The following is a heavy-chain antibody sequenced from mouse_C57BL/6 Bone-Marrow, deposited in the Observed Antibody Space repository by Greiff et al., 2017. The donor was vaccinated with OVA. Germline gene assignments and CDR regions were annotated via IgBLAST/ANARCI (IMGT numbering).Heavy chain of an antibody. J-gene: IGHJ3*01. Sequence: VQLQQSGPGLVAPSQSLSITCTVSGFSLTSYGVDWVRQSPGKGLEWLGVIWGVGSTNYNSALKYRLSISKDNSKSQVFLKMNSLQTDDTAMYYCARGHYGSPFAYWGQGTLVTVSA. CDR1: GFSLTSYG. CDR3: ARGHYGSPFAY. CDR2: IWGVGST. V-gene: IGHV2-6*01. D-gene: IGHD1-1*01.